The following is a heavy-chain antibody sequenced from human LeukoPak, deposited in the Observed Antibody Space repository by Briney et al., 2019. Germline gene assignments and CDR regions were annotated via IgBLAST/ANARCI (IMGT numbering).Heavy chain of an antibody. CDR1: GGSFSGYY. D-gene: IGHD3-10*01. Sequence: PSETLSLTCAVYGGSFSGYYWSWIRQPRGKGGEWIGEMNDSGSTNYNTSLKSRVTISVDTSKNQFSLKLSSVTAADTAVYYCARSVGRELLWFGELLDWGQGTLVTVSS. CDR3: ARSVGRELLWFGELLD. V-gene: IGHV4-34*01. CDR2: MNDSGST. J-gene: IGHJ4*02.